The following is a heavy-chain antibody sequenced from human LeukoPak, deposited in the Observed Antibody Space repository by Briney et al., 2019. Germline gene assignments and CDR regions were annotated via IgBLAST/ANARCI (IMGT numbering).Heavy chain of an antibody. J-gene: IGHJ3*02. CDR1: GYSFTSYW. Sequence: GESLKISCKGSGYSFTSYWIGWVRQMPGKGLEWMGIIYPGDSDTRYSPSFQGQVTISADKSISTAYLQWSSLKASGTAMYYCARIGSGSYARDAFDIWGQGTMVTVSS. D-gene: IGHD1-26*01. V-gene: IGHV5-51*01. CDR3: ARIGSGSYARDAFDI. CDR2: IYPGDSDT.